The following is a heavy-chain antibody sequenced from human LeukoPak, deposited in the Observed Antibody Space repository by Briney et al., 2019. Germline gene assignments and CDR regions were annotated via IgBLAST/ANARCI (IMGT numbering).Heavy chain of an antibody. CDR2: ISSSSSYI. CDR1: GFTFRSYS. V-gene: IGHV3-21*01. D-gene: IGHD2-15*01. CDR3: ASGGVAEGADY. Sequence: GGSLRLSCAASGFTFRSYSMNWVRQAARKRVKGVSSISSSSSYIHYADSVKGRFAISRDNAQNSLYLQMHSLRAEDTAVYYCASGGVAEGADYWGQGTLVAVSS. J-gene: IGHJ4*02.